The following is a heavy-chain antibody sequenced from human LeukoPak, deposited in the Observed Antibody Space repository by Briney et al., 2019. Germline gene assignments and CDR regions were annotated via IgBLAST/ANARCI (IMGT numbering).Heavy chain of an antibody. CDR2: IIPSDGDT. CDR3: ARESPRRGETRDGYR. V-gene: IGHV1-46*01. D-gene: IGHD5-24*01. J-gene: IGHJ4*02. Sequence: GASVKVSCKASGYTFISYYMQWVRQAPGQGLEWMGIIIPSDGDTGYAQKFQGRVTMTRDTSTSTVYMDLSSLRVEDTAVYYCARESPRRGETRDGYRWGQGTVVTVSS. CDR1: GYTFISYY.